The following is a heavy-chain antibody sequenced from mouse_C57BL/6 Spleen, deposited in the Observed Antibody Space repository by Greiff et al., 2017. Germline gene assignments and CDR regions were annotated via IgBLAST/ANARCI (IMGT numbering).Heavy chain of an antibody. V-gene: IGHV1-69*01. CDR3: ARGLVYDGYEGRNAMDY. CDR1: GYTFTSYW. D-gene: IGHD2-3*01. J-gene: IGHJ4*01. CDR2: IDPSDSYT. Sequence: VQLQQPGAELVMPGASVKLSCKASGYTFTSYWMHWVKQRPGQGLEWIGEIDPSDSYTNYNQKFKGKSTLTVDKSSSTAYMQLSSLTSEDSAVYYCARGLVYDGYEGRNAMDYWGQGTSVTVSS.